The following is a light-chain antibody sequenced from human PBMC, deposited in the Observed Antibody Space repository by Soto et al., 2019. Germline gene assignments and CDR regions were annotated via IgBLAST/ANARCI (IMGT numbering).Light chain of an antibody. CDR3: QQYNNWPPIT. Sequence: EIVMTQSPATLSVSPGERATLSCRASQSVSSNLAWYQQKPGQAPRLLIYGASTRATGVPASFSGSGSGTEFTLTISSLQSEDFVVYYCQQYNNWPPITLGQGTRLEIK. CDR2: GAS. CDR1: QSVSSN. J-gene: IGKJ5*01. V-gene: IGKV3-15*01.